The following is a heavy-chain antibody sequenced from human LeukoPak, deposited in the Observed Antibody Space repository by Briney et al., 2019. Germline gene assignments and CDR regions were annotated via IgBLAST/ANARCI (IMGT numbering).Heavy chain of an antibody. CDR2: MNPNSGNT. V-gene: IGHV1-8*03. CDR1: GYTFTSYD. J-gene: IGHJ6*03. D-gene: IGHD2-2*01. Sequence: ASVKVSCKASGYTFTSYDINWVRQATGQGLEWMGWMNPNSGNTGYAQKFQGRVTITTNTSISTAYMELSSLRSEDTAVYYCARGLGPAAISHYYYMAVWGKGTTPTVPS. CDR3: ARGLGPAAISHYYYMAV.